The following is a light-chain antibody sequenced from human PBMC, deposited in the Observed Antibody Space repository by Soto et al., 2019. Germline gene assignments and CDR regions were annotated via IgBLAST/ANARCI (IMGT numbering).Light chain of an antibody. V-gene: IGKV3-11*01. CDR3: QLHTNLPPIT. Sequence: ETVLRQAPRTRWLSPREKTTLSCRASQFVSHSLAWYQQKPGQAPRLLIHDASDRATGIPGRFSGSGSGTDFTLTISSLEPEDFAVYYCQLHTNLPPITFGHGRLLEV. CDR1: QFVSHS. J-gene: IGKJ5*01. CDR2: DAS.